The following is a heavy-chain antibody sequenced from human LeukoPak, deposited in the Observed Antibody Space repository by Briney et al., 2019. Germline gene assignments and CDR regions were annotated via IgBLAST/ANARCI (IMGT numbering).Heavy chain of an antibody. D-gene: IGHD6-13*01. CDR3: ARMFSSSFDY. CDR2: ISNRGSTI. CDR1: GFXFSSYE. Sequence: PGGSLRLSCAASGFXFSSYEINWVRQAPGKGLEWVSNISNRGSTIYYADSVKGRFTISRDNAKNSLYLQMNSLRAEDTAVYYCARMFSSSFDYWGQGTLVSVSS. V-gene: IGHV3-48*03. J-gene: IGHJ4*02.